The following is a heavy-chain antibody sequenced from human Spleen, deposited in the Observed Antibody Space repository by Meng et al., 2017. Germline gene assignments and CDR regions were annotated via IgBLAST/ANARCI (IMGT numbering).Heavy chain of an antibody. CDR2: IYYSGST. CDR1: GASTSSTSYY. J-gene: IGHJ4*02. V-gene: IGHV4-61*05. Sequence: SRPGVGKPYDPLSLSCTVSGASTSSTSYYWGWIRQPPGKGLEWIGYIYYSGSTSYNPSLKSRVTISVDTSKNQFSLKLSSVTAADTAVYYCARATAAGFDYWGQGTLVTVSS. D-gene: IGHD6-13*01. CDR3: ARATAAGFDY.